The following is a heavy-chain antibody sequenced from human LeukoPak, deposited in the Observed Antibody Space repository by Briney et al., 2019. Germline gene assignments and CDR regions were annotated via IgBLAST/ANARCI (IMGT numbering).Heavy chain of an antibody. D-gene: IGHD5-24*01. CDR1: GFTPSSYW. V-gene: IGHV3-74*01. Sequence: GGSLRLSCAASGFTPSSYWMHWVRQAPGKGLVWVSRINSDGSTTNYADSVKGRFTISRDIAKNTLYLQMNSLRAEDTAVYYCVIRDGGEFVYWGQGTLVTVSS. CDR3: VIRDGGEFVY. J-gene: IGHJ4*02. CDR2: INSDGSTT.